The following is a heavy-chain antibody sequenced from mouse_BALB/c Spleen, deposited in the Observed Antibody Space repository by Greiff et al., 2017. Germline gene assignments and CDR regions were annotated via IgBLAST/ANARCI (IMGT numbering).Heavy chain of an antibody. J-gene: IGHJ1*01. Sequence: EVQLVESGPGLVKPSQSLSLTCTVTGYSITSDYAWNWIRQFPGNKLEWMGYISYSGSTSYNPSLKSRISITRDTSKNQFFLQLNSVTTEDTATYYCARSRYYGHWYFDVWGAGTTVTVSS. D-gene: IGHD1-1*01. V-gene: IGHV3-2*02. CDR3: ARSRYYGHWYFDV. CDR1: GYSITSDYA. CDR2: ISYSGST.